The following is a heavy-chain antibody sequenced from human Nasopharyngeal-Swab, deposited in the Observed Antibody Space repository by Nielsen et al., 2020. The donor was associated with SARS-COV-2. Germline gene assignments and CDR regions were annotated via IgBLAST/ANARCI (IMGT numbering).Heavy chain of an antibody. CDR3: AKAGVVAGEFYGKDV. D-gene: IGHD2-15*01. J-gene: IGHJ6*02. CDR1: GFTFDDYA. Sequence: SLKISCAASGFTFDDYAMHWVRQAPGKGLAWVSGISWNSGSIGYADSVKGRFTISRDNAKNSLYLQMNSLRAEDTALYYCAKAGVVAGEFYGKDVWGQGTTVTVSS. CDR2: ISWNSGSI. V-gene: IGHV3-9*01.